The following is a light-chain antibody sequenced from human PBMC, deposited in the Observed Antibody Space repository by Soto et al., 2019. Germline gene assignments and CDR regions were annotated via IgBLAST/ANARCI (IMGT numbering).Light chain of an antibody. CDR2: YAS. CDR3: QQRSTWPLFT. CDR1: QTVSRY. Sequence: VLTQSPATLFLSPGERATLSCRAIQTVSRYLAWYQQKPGQAPRLLIYYASNRATGIPARFSGSGSGTDYTLTISSLEPEDFAVYYCQQRSTWPLFTFGGGTKVEI. V-gene: IGKV3-11*01. J-gene: IGKJ4*01.